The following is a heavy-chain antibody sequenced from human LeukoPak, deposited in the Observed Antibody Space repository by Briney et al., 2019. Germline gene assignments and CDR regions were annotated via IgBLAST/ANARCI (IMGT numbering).Heavy chain of an antibody. CDR3: AREDPPRGSGYPSPGY. J-gene: IGHJ4*02. Sequence: ASVKVSCEASRGTFSIYTISWVRQAPGQGLECMGRIIPILGIANYAQKFQSRVTITADKSTSTAYMELSSLRSEDTAVYYCAREDPPRGSGYPSPGYWGQGTLVTVSS. CDR1: RGTFSIYT. CDR2: IIPILGIA. V-gene: IGHV1-69*04. D-gene: IGHD3-22*01.